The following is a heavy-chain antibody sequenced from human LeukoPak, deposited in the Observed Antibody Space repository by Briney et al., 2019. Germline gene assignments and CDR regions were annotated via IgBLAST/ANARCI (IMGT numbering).Heavy chain of an antibody. D-gene: IGHD3-16*01. CDR3: ARDYVWGSHEPDY. Sequence: GGSLRLSCAASGFTFSTHWMSWFRQAPGKGLEWLGNIREDGSEKYYLDSVRGRFTISRDNAKNSLYLQMNSLRAEDSALYYCARDYVWGSHEPDYWGQGTLVTVSS. V-gene: IGHV3-7*01. CDR2: IREDGSEK. J-gene: IGHJ4*02. CDR1: GFTFSTHW.